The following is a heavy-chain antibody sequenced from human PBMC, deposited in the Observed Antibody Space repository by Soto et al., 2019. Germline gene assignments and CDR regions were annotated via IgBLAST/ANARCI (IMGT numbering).Heavy chain of an antibody. CDR1: GGSISSYY. D-gene: IGHD6-13*01. V-gene: IGHV4-59*01. CDR3: ARGDSSSSLDY. Sequence: SETLSLTCTVSGGSISSYYWSWIRQPPGKGLEWIGYIYYSGSTNYNPSLKSRVTISVDTSKNQFSLKLSSVTAADTAVYYCARGDSSSSLDYWGQGALVTVSS. CDR2: IYYSGST. J-gene: IGHJ4*02.